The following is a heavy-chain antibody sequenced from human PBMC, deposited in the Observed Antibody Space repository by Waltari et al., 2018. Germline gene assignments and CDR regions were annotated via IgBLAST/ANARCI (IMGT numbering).Heavy chain of an antibody. D-gene: IGHD6-13*01. CDR1: GGSISSYY. CDR2: IYYSGSP. V-gene: IGHV4-59*01. CDR3: ARVGGAYSSIANFDP. J-gene: IGHJ5*02. Sequence: QVQLQESGPGLVKPSETLSLTCTVSGGSISSYYWSWIRQPPGKGLEWIGYIYYSGSPNYNPSLKRRVTISVDTSKNQFSLKLSSVTAADTAVYYCARVGGAYSSIANFDPWGQGTLVTVSS.